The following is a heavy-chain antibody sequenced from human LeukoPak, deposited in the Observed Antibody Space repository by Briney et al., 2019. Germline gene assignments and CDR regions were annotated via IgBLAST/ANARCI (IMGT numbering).Heavy chain of an antibody. CDR3: ARLTTVSYFDY. V-gene: IGHV4-39*07. CDR2: IYYSGST. Sequence: SSETLSLTCTVSGGSISSSSYYWGWIRQPPGKGLEWIGSIYYSGSTYYNPSLKSRVTISVDTSKNQFSLKLSSVTAADTAVYYCARLTTVSYFDYWGQGTLVTVSS. D-gene: IGHD4-17*01. CDR1: GGSISSSSYY. J-gene: IGHJ4*02.